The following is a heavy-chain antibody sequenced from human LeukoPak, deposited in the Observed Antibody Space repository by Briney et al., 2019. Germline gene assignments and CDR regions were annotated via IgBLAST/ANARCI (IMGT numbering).Heavy chain of an antibody. D-gene: IGHD2-2*01. CDR2: ITSRDSTI. Sequence: GGSLRLSCAASGFTFSDYYMNWIRQAPGKGLEWVPYITSRDSTIYYADSVKGRFTISRDNAKNSLYLQMNSLRAEDTAVYYCAREGRCSSTSCYATYYYMDVWGKGTTVTVSS. CDR1: GFTFSDYY. CDR3: AREGRCSSTSCYATYYYMDV. V-gene: IGHV3-11*01. J-gene: IGHJ6*03.